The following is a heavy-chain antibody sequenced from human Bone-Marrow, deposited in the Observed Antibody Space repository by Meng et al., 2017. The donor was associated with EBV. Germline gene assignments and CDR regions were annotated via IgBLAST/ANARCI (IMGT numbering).Heavy chain of an antibody. V-gene: IGHV1-69*01. Sequence: VQLVQSAAEVKKPGSSVKVSCKPSGGPFRNYAISWVRQAPGQGLEWLGGFLPTLGAPNYAQKFHGRVTITADESTSTHYMDLSSLRSEDTAVYYCASESGRGYTPDYWGQGTLVTVSS. J-gene: IGHJ4*02. CDR3: ASESGRGYTPDY. D-gene: IGHD3-10*01. CDR1: GGPFRNYA. CDR2: FLPTLGAP.